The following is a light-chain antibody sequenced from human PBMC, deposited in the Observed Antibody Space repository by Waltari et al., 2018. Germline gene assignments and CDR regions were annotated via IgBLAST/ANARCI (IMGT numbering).Light chain of an antibody. CDR1: SSVIGGYPY. CDR3: SSYTGSSTWV. Sequence: QSALTQPAPVSGSPGQSITTSCTGTSSVIGGYPYFCWYQQHVGKAPKLMIYDVSKRPSGVSYRFSGSKSGNTASLTISGLQAEDEADYYCSSYTGSSTWVFGGGTKLTVL. J-gene: IGLJ3*02. V-gene: IGLV2-14*01. CDR2: DVS.